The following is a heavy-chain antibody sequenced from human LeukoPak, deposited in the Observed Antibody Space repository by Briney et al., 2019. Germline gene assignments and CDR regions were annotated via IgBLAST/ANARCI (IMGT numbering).Heavy chain of an antibody. V-gene: IGHV3-30-3*01. CDR3: ARGNRVIRFLEWLLDYYFDY. J-gene: IGHJ4*02. CDR1: GFTFSSYA. CDR2: ISYDGSNK. D-gene: IGHD3-3*01. Sequence: PGRSLRLSCAASGFTFSSYAMHWVRQAPGKGLEWVAVISYDGSNKYYADSVKGRFTISRDNAKNSLYLQMNSLRAEDTAVYYCARGNRVIRFLEWLLDYYFDYWGQGTLVTVSS.